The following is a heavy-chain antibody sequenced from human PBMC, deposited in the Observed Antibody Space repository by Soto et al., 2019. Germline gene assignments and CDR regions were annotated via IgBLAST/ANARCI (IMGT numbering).Heavy chain of an antibody. CDR3: ARAKRSYCSGGSCYPSGWFDP. Sequence: PSQTLSLTCAISGDSVSSNSAAWNWIRQSPSRGLEWLGRTYYRSKWYNDYAVSVKSRITINPDTSKNQFSLQLNSVTPEDTAVYYCARAKRSYCSGGSCYPSGWFDPWGQGTLVTVSS. J-gene: IGHJ5*02. V-gene: IGHV6-1*01. D-gene: IGHD2-15*01. CDR2: TYYRSKWYN. CDR1: GDSVSSNSAA.